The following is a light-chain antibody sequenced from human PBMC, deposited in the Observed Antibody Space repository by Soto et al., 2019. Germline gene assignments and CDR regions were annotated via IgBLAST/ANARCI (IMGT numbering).Light chain of an antibody. J-gene: IGKJ1*01. CDR3: QQDDNLWCT. CDR1: QGISSY. V-gene: IGKV1-33*01. CDR2: DAS. Sequence: DIQLTQSPSFLSASVGDRVTITCRASQGISSYLNWYQQKPGKAPKLLIYDASNLDTGVPSRFSGSGSETDFTFTISSLQPEDIATYYCQQDDNLWCTFGQGTKVDIK.